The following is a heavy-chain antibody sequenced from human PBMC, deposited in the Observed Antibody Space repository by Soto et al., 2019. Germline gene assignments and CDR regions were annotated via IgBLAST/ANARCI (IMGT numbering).Heavy chain of an antibody. J-gene: IGHJ5*02. D-gene: IGHD3-10*01. Sequence: QVQLVQSGAEVKKPGASVKVSCKVSGYTLTELSMHWVRQAPGKGLEWMGGFDPEDGETIYAQKFQGRVTMTEDTSTETAYMGLSSLKSEDTGVYYCATTYGSGKFGAGNWFDPWGQGTLVTVSS. V-gene: IGHV1-24*01. CDR1: GYTLTELS. CDR2: FDPEDGET. CDR3: ATTYGSGKFGAGNWFDP.